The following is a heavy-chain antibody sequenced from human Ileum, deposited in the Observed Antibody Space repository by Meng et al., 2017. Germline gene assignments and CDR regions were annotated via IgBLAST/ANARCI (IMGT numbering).Heavy chain of an antibody. J-gene: IGHJ4*02. CDR3: TREHTTSFYSDY. D-gene: IGHD2-2*01. CDR2: LNWNGDST. Sequence: GESLKISCTASGFRFDYYGMTWVRQAPGKGLEWVSALNWNGDSTGYADSVKGRFTISRDNAKNSLYLEMKSLRVEDTALYYCTREHTTSFYSDYWGQGTLVTVSS. CDR1: GFRFDYYG. V-gene: IGHV3-20*04.